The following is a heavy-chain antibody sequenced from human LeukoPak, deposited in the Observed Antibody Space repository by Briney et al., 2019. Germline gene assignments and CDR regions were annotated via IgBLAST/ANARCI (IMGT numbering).Heavy chain of an antibody. D-gene: IGHD3-9*01. V-gene: IGHV3-33*01. CDR2: IWYGGSNK. Sequence: GGSLRLSCAASGFTFSSYGMHWVRQAPGKGLEWVAVIWYGGSNKYYADSVKGRFTISRDNSKNTLCLQMNSLRAEDTAVYYCARDFDPHYYYGMDVWGQGTTVTVSS. CDR3: ARDFDPHYYYGMDV. CDR1: GFTFSSYG. J-gene: IGHJ6*02.